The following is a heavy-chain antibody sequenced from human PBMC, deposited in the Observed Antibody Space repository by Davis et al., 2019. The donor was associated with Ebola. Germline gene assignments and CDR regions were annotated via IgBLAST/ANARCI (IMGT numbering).Heavy chain of an antibody. CDR2: ISSSGSTI. D-gene: IGHD6-6*01. CDR3: ARYSSSPYNWFDP. Sequence: GESLKISCAASGFTVSSNYMNWVRQAPGKGLEWVSYISSSGSTIYYADSVKGRFTISRDNAKNSLYLQMNSLRAEDTAVYYCARYSSSPYNWFDPWGQGTLVTVSS. J-gene: IGHJ5*02. CDR1: GFTVSSNY. V-gene: IGHV3-48*04.